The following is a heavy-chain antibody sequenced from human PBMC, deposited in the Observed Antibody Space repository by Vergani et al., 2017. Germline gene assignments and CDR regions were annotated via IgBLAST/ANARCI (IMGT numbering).Heavy chain of an antibody. CDR1: SFSVSSHY. CDR2: INIGGRT. V-gene: IGHV3-66*02. J-gene: IGHJ3*02. Sequence: LVESGGGLVQPGGSLRLSCADSSFSVSSHYMTWVRQAPGKGLEWVSTINIGGRTSYADSMKGRLTLTRDDSKNTLHLQMNSLRPEDTAVYYCARGMTTETTDLDGFDIWGQGTMVSVSS. CDR3: ARGMTTETTDLDGFDI. D-gene: IGHD4-17*01.